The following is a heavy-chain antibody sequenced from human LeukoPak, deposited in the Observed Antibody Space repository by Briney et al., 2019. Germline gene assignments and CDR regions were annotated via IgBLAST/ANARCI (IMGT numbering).Heavy chain of an antibody. D-gene: IGHD3-10*01. CDR3: ARDALWFGESPVDY. Sequence: GGSLRLSCAASGFTFSSYWMSWVRQAPGKGLEWVANIKQDGSEKYYVDSVKGRFTISRDNAKNSLYLQMNSLRAEDTAVYYCARDALWFGESPVDYWGQGTLVTVSS. V-gene: IGHV3-7*01. CDR2: IKQDGSEK. CDR1: GFTFSSYW. J-gene: IGHJ4*02.